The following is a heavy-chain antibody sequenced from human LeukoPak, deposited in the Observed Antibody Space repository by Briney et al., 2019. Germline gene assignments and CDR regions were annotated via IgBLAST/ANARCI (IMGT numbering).Heavy chain of an antibody. Sequence: SETLSLTCTVSGGSISSDHWSWIRQPPGKGLEWIGYIYYSGSTNYNPSLKSRVIISVDTSKKQFSLKVNSVTAADTAVYYCARATTVTTFFYWYFDLWGRGTQVIVSS. CDR1: GGSISSDH. CDR3: ARATTVTTFFYWYFDL. V-gene: IGHV4-59*01. J-gene: IGHJ2*01. CDR2: IYYSGST. D-gene: IGHD4-17*01.